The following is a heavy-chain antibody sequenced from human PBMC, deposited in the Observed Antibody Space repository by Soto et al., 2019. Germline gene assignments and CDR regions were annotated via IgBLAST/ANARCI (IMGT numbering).Heavy chain of an antibody. J-gene: IGHJ4*02. D-gene: IGHD1-26*01. CDR1: RYTFTSCA. CDR2: INAGNGNT. V-gene: IGHV1-3*01. CDR3: ARDVGATGD. Sequence: QVQLVQYGAEVKKPGASVKVSCKASRYTFTSCAMHWVRQAPGQRLEWMGWINAGNGNTKYSQKFQVRVTITRDTSASIAYMELSSLRSEDTAVYYCARDVGATGDWGQGTLVTVSS.